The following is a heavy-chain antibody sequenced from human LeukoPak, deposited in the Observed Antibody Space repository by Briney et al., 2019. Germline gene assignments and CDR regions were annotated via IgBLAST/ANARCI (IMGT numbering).Heavy chain of an antibody. D-gene: IGHD3-22*01. CDR3: ARDQEEYYYDSSGHFDY. CDR2: LNPNSGGT. V-gene: IGHV1-2*02. Sequence: ASVKVSCKASGYTFTDYYIHWVRQAPGQGLEWMGWLNPNSGGTNYAQKFQGRVTMTRDTSISTAYMELSRLRSDDTAVYYCARDQEEYYYDSSGHFDYWGQETLVTVSS. CDR1: GYTFTDYY. J-gene: IGHJ4*02.